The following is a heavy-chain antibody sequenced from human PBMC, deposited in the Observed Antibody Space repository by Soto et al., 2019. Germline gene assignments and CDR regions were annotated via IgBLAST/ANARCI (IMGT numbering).Heavy chain of an antibody. CDR3: VSINAGGWYYFDY. V-gene: IGHV4-39*02. J-gene: IGHJ4*02. CDR1: GGSIDNSTYY. D-gene: IGHD6-19*01. CDR2: VYYSGSS. Sequence: SETLSLTCAVSGGSIDNSTYYWGWFRQPPGKGLEWIGSVYYSGSSYYSPSLKSRVTMSVDSSKNHFSLILDSVTAADTAVYYCVSINAGGWYYFDYWGQGILVTVSS.